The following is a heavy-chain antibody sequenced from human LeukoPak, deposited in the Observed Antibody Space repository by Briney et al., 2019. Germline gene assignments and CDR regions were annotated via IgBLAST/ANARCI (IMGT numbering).Heavy chain of an antibody. J-gene: IGHJ4*02. CDR1: GYTLTELS. CDR3: ATSSRWLPYFLDY. CDR2: FDPEDGET. Sequence: GASVKVSCKVSGYTLTELSMHWVRQAPGKELEWMGGFDPEDGETIYAQKFQGRVTMTEDTSTDTAYMELSSLRSEDTAVYYCATSSRWLPYFLDYWGQGTLVTVSS. D-gene: IGHD2/OR15-2a*01. V-gene: IGHV1-24*01.